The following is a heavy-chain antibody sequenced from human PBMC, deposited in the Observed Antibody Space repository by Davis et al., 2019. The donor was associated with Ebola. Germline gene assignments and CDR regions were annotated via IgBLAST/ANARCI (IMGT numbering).Heavy chain of an antibody. J-gene: IGHJ4*02. Sequence: GESLKISCAASGFIFSNYAMSWVRQAPGKGLEWVSGITGSGGGTYYADSLKGRFTISRDNSKNTLYLQMNSLRADDTAIYYCSKRIKAGAGAPSDYWGQGTLVTVSS. CDR3: SKRIKAGAGAPSDY. V-gene: IGHV3-23*01. CDR2: ITGSGGGT. D-gene: IGHD6-13*01. CDR1: GFIFSNYA.